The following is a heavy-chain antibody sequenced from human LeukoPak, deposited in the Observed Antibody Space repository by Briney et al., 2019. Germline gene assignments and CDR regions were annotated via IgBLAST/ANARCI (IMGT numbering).Heavy chain of an antibody. V-gene: IGHV3-23*01. CDR3: AKDGDYYDSSGYYGDLDY. Sequence: GGSLRLSCAASGFTFSSYAMSWVRQAPGKGLEWVSAISGSGGSTYYADSVKGRFTISRDNSKNTLYLQMNSLRAEDTAVYYCAKDGDYYDSSGYYGDLDYWGQGTLVTVSS. CDR1: GFTFSSYA. D-gene: IGHD3-22*01. CDR2: ISGSGGST. J-gene: IGHJ4*02.